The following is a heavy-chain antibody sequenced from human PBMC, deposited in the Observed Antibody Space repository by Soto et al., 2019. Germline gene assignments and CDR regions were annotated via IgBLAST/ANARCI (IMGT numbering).Heavy chain of an antibody. D-gene: IGHD3-10*01. CDR3: AXGGDXYNFGAVY. CDR1: GGGNLGDYR. CDR2: IIPKLGSA. Sequence: QVXLVQSGAEVKEPGXSVKVSCKASGGGNLGDYRTTWVRRAPGQGLEWMGGIIPKLGSANYAQNFQXRXXXXXDXXXXXXXXXXXXXXXXXXAXYYCAXGGDXYNFGAVYWGQGTPVTVSX. V-gene: IGHV1-69*01. J-gene: IGHJ4*02.